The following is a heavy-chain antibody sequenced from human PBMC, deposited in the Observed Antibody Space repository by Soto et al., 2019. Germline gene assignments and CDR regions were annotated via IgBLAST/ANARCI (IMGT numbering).Heavy chain of an antibody. V-gene: IGHV3-49*05. CDR1: GFTFGDYA. D-gene: IGHD2-2*01. Sequence: KSGGSLRLSCTVSGFTFGDYAMSWFRQAPGQGLEWVGFIRSKAYGGTTEYAASVKGRFTISRDDTKSIAYLQMNSLKTEDTAVYYCTRVGSTRSAWFDPWGQGTLVTV. CDR3: TRVGSTRSAWFDP. CDR2: IRSKAYGGTT. J-gene: IGHJ5*02.